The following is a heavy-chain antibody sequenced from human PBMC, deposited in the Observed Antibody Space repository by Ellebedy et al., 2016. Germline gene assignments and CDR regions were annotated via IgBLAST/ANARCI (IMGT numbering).Heavy chain of an antibody. Sequence: ASVKVSCKASGYTFTSYAMHWVRQAPGQRLEWMGWINAGNGNTKYSQKFQGRVTITRDTSASTAYMELSSLRSEDTAVYYCARAGRVTDDAFDIWGQGTMVTVSS. D-gene: IGHD4-23*01. CDR3: ARAGRVTDDAFDI. V-gene: IGHV1-3*01. CDR2: INAGNGNT. J-gene: IGHJ3*02. CDR1: GYTFTSYA.